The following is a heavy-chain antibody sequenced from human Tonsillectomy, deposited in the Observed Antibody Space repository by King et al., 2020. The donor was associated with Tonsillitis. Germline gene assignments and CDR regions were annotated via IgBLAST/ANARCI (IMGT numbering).Heavy chain of an antibody. V-gene: IGHV4-59*01. CDR3: ARDQNYYDSSGYYRGGFDY. Sequence: VQLQESGPGLVKPSETLSLTCTGSGGSISSYYWSWIRQPPGKGLEWIGYIYYSGITNYNPSLKSRVTISVDTSKNQFSLKLGSVTAADTAVYYCARDQNYYDSSGYYRGGFDYWGQGTLVTVSS. CDR2: IYYSGIT. CDR1: GGSISSYY. J-gene: IGHJ4*02. D-gene: IGHD3-22*01.